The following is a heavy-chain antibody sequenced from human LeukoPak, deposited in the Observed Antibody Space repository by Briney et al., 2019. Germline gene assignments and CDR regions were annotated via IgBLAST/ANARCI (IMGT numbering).Heavy chain of an antibody. Sequence: GMSLRLSCAASGFTFDDYAMHWVRQAPGKGLEWVSGISWNSGSIGYADSVKGRFTISRDNAKNSLYLQMNSLRAEDTALYYCAKDYGSGTPLYWYFDLWGRGTLVTVSS. D-gene: IGHD3-10*01. J-gene: IGHJ2*01. CDR3: AKDYGSGTPLYWYFDL. CDR1: GFTFDDYA. V-gene: IGHV3-9*01. CDR2: ISWNSGSI.